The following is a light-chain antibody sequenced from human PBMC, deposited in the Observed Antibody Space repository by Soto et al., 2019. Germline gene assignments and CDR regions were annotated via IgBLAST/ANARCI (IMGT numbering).Light chain of an antibody. Sequence: QSVLTQPPSASGSPGQSVTISCTGSNTDVGAYNYVTWYQQYPGKAPTVMIYEVTKRPSGVPARFSGSRSGNTASLTVSGLQAEDEADYYCSSKTSSRTPFVFGTGTKVTVL. V-gene: IGLV2-8*01. J-gene: IGLJ1*01. CDR1: NTDVGAYNY. CDR3: SSKTSSRTPFV. CDR2: EVT.